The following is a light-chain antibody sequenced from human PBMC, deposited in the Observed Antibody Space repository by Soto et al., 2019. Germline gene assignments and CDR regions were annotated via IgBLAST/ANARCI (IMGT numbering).Light chain of an antibody. CDR2: RTS. J-gene: IGKJ1*01. Sequence: IVLTQSPGTLYLSPGERATLSCRASQSLGASYLSWYQQKPGQAPRLLIYRTSNRASGIPDRFSGSGSGPAFTLTISRLETEDFAVYYCHQYGRSPRTFVQWTKMDIK. V-gene: IGKV3-20*01. CDR1: QSLGASY. CDR3: HQYGRSPRT.